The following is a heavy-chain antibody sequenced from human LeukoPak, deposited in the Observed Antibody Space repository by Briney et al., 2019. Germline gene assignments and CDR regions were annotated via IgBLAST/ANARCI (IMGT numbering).Heavy chain of an antibody. CDR2: ISYDGSNK. D-gene: IGHD6-19*01. CDR1: GFTFNSYG. CDR3: AKDRSGIAVAGPIDH. V-gene: IGHV3-30*12. J-gene: IGHJ4*02. Sequence: GGSLRLSCAASGFTFNSYGMHWVRQAPGKGLEWVAVISYDGSNKYYADSVKGRFTISRDNSKNTLYLQMNSLRAEDTAVYYCAKDRSGIAVAGPIDHWGQGTLVTVSS.